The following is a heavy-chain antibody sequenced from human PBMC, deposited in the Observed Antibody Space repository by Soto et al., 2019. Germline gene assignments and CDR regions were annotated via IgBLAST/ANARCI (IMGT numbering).Heavy chain of an antibody. V-gene: IGHV1-2*02. CDR2: INPDSGGT. CDR1: GYTFSGYY. Sequence: EASVKVSCKGSGYTFSGYYIHWVRQAPGQGLEWLGWINPDSGGTKYAQNFQGRVTMARDTSISTAYMELSGLRSDDTAVYYCARDENSSTSVYYYYYGMDVWGQGTSVTVSS. J-gene: IGHJ6*02. CDR3: ARDENSSTSVYYYYYGMDV. D-gene: IGHD6-6*01.